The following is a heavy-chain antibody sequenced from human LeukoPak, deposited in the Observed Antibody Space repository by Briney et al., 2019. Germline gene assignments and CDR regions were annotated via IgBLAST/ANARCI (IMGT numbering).Heavy chain of an antibody. Sequence: GGSLRLSCAASGFTFSSYSMNWVRQAAGKGLEWVSSISSSSRYIYYADSVKGRFTISRDNAKNSLYLQMSSLRAEDTAVYYCARGARVRGVNWFDPWGQGTLVTVSS. CDR3: ARGARVRGVNWFDP. D-gene: IGHD3-10*01. J-gene: IGHJ5*02. V-gene: IGHV3-21*01. CDR2: ISSSSRYI. CDR1: GFTFSSYS.